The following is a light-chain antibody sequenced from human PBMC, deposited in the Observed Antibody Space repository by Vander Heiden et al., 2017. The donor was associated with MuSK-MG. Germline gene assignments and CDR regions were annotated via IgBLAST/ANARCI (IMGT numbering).Light chain of an antibody. CDR3: QDYDSSLKGV. CDR2: GNS. J-gene: IGLJ2*01. CDR1: SSNIGAGDD. V-gene: IGLV1-40*01. Sequence: QSVLTQPPSVSGAPVQRVTIPCTGSSSNIGAGDDVHWYHQLTGTAPKLLIYGNSKRPSGVPDRFSGSKSGTSASLAITGRQAEEEADYYCQDYDSSLKGVFGGGTKLTVL.